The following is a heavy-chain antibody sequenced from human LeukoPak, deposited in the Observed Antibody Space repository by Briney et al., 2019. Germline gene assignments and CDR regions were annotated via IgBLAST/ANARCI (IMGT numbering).Heavy chain of an antibody. V-gene: IGHV3-7*05. J-gene: IGHJ4*02. Sequence: PGGSLRLSCAASGFTFSSYWMSWVRQAPGKGLEWVANIKQDGSEKYYVDSVKGRFTISRDNAKSSLYLQMNSLRAEDTAVYYCARGDYYDSSGHMVDYWGQGTLVTVSS. CDR2: IKQDGSEK. CDR3: ARGDYYDSSGHMVDY. D-gene: IGHD3-22*01. CDR1: GFTFSSYW.